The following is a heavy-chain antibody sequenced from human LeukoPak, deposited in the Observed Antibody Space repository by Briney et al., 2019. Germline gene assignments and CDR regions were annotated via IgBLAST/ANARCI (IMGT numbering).Heavy chain of an antibody. CDR1: GFTFSSYA. CDR2: ISGSGGST. Sequence: GSLRLSCAASGFTFSSYAMSWVRQAPGKGLEWVSAISGSGGSTYYADSVKGRFTISRDNSKNTLYLQMNSLRAEDTAVYYCARDERTIAARYYYYGMDVWGQGTMVTVSS. V-gene: IGHV3-23*01. CDR3: ARDERTIAARYYYYGMDV. J-gene: IGHJ6*02. D-gene: IGHD6-6*01.